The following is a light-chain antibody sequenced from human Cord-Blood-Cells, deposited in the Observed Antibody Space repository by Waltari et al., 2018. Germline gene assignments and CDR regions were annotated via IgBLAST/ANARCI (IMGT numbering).Light chain of an antibody. CDR2: DAS. Sequence: QSALHQPRSLSVPPGHSFPHSSPRTTSDAAGYYFVPWYQQHPGKAATLMIYDASKRPSGVPDRFSGSKSGNTASLTISGLQAEDEADYYCCSYAGSYTWVFGGGTKLTVL. V-gene: IGLV2-11*01. CDR3: CSYAGSYTWV. CDR1: TSDAAGYYF. J-gene: IGLJ3*02.